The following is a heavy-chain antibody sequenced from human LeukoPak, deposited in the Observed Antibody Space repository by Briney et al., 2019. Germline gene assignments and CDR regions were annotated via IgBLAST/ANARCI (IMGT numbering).Heavy chain of an antibody. CDR3: AKDPHALGRFLEWFGRGTPFDY. CDR1: GFTFSTNS. CDR2: ISSGSSPT. V-gene: IGHV3-48*01. J-gene: IGHJ4*02. Sequence: PGGSLRLSCAASGFTFSTNSMNWVRQAPGKGLEWVSYISSGSSPTYYADSVKGRFTISRDNSKNTLYLQMNSLRAEDTAVYYCAKDPHALGRFLEWFGRGTPFDYWGQGTLVTVSS. D-gene: IGHD3-3*01.